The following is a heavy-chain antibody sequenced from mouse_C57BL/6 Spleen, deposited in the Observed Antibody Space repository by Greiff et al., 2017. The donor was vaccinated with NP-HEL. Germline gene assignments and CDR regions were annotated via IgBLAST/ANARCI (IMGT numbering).Heavy chain of an antibody. D-gene: IGHD2-9*01. CDR2: ISYDGSN. J-gene: IGHJ3*01. CDR3: ARASYYGYDEWFAY. CDR1: GYSITSGYY. Sequence: EVQLVESGPGLVKPSQSLSLTCSVTGYSITSGYYWNWIRQFPGNKLEWMGYISYDGSNNYNPSLKNRISITRDTSKNQFFLKLNSVTTEDTATYYCARASYYGYDEWFAYWGQGTLVTVSA. V-gene: IGHV3-6*01.